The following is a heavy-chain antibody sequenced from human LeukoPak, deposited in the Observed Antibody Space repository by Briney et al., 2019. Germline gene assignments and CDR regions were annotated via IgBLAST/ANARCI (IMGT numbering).Heavy chain of an antibody. CDR1: GYTFTSYD. Sequence: ASVAVSCKASGYTFTSYDINWVRQAPGQGLEWMGWMNPNSGNTGYAQKFQGRVTMTRNTSISTAYMELSSLRSEDTAVYYCARPGVCDFWSGYASRLAFDIWGQGTMVTVSS. J-gene: IGHJ3*02. CDR2: MNPNSGNT. CDR3: ARPGVCDFWSGYASRLAFDI. V-gene: IGHV1-8*01. D-gene: IGHD3-3*01.